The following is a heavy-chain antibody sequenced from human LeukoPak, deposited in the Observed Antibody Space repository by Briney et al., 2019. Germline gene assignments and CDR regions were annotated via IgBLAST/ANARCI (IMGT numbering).Heavy chain of an antibody. D-gene: IGHD3-22*01. V-gene: IGHV3-30*18. J-gene: IGHJ4*02. CDR3: AKDLDYDTIGAFDY. Sequence: GGCLRLSCAASGFTFSSYGMHWVRQAPGKGLEWLAVISYDGSNKYYADSVKGRFTISRDNSKNTLYLQMNSLRAEDTAVYYCAKDLDYDTIGAFDYWGQGTLVTVSS. CDR1: GFTFSSYG. CDR2: ISYDGSNK.